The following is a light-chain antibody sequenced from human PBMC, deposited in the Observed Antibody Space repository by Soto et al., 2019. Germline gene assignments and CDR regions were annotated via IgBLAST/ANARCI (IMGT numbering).Light chain of an antibody. J-gene: IGKJ4*01. CDR2: KAS. V-gene: IGKV1-5*03. Sequence: DIQMTQSPSTMSASVGDRVTITCRASQSISSWLAWYQQKPWKAPKLLIYKASSLESGVPSRFSGSGSGTDFTLTISSLQPDDFATYYCQQYNSYPRFGGGTKVEIK. CDR1: QSISSW. CDR3: QQYNSYPR.